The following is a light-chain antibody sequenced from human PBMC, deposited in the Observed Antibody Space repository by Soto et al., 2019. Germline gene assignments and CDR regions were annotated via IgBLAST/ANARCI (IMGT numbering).Light chain of an antibody. J-gene: IGKJ2*01. CDR1: QSVSSY. CDR3: QQRSNWPSMYT. V-gene: IGKV3-11*01. CDR2: DAS. Sequence: EIVLTQSPATLSLSPGERATLSCRASQSVSSYLAWYQQKPGQAPRLLIYDASIRSTGIPARFSVSGSGTDFTLTISSLEPEDFAVYYCQQRSNWPSMYTFGQGTRLEIK.